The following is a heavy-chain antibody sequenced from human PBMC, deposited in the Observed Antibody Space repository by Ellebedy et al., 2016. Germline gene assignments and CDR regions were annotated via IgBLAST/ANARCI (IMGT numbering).Heavy chain of an antibody. CDR1: GYTFTSYA. D-gene: IGHD2-2*01. J-gene: IGHJ6*03. CDR2: INAGNGNT. V-gene: IGHV1-3*01. Sequence: ASVKVSXKASGYTFTSYAMHWVRQAPGQRLEWMGWINAGNGNTKYSQKFQGRVTITRDTSASTAYMELSSLRSEDTAVYYCARRLVVPAAIPGYYMDVWGKGTTVTVSS. CDR3: ARRLVVPAAIPGYYMDV.